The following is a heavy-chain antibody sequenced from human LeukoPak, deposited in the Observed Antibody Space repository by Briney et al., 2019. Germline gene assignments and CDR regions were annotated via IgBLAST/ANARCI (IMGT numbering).Heavy chain of an antibody. D-gene: IGHD1-26*01. J-gene: IGHJ4*02. Sequence: SGPTLVNPTQTLTLTCSLSGFSLSTSEVGVGWIRQPPGKALEWLALINWDDDERFRPSLKSRLTITKDTSKNQVVLTMTNMDPLDTATYYCASHHTGSYRGSFDYWGQGILVIVSS. CDR1: GFSLSTSEVG. CDR3: ASHHTGSYRGSFDY. CDR2: INWDDDE. V-gene: IGHV2-5*02.